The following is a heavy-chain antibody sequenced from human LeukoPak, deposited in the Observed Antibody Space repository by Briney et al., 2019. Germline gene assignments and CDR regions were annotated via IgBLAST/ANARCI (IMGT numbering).Heavy chain of an antibody. V-gene: IGHV4-34*01. Sequence: PSETLSLTCTVSGGSISSYYWSWIRQPPGKGLEWIGEINHSGSTNYNPSLKSRVTISVDTSKNQFSLKLSSVTAADTAVYYCASGYYDSSGYYYFDYWGQGTLVTVSS. CDR3: ASGYYDSSGYYYFDY. J-gene: IGHJ4*02. D-gene: IGHD3-22*01. CDR2: INHSGST. CDR1: GGSISSYY.